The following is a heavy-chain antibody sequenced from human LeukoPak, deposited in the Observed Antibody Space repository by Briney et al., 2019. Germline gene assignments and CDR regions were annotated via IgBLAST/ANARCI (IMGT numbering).Heavy chain of an antibody. CDR3: ASLCGSCYHDAFDI. Sequence: PGGSLRLSCAASGSTFSTDAMHWVRQAPGKGLEWVAVISYDGSNKYYADSVKGRFTISRDNSKNTLYLQMNSLRAEDTAVYYCASLCGSCYHDAFDIWGQGTMVTVSS. J-gene: IGHJ3*02. V-gene: IGHV3-30*03. CDR1: GSTFSTDA. CDR2: ISYDGSNK. D-gene: IGHD2-15*01.